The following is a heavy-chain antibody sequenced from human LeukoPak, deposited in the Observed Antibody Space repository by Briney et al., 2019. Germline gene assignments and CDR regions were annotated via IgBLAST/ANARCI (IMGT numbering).Heavy chain of an antibody. J-gene: IGHJ3*02. Sequence: GESLKISCKGSGNSFSNYWIGWVRQMPGKGLEWMGIMYPSDSDTRYRPSFQGQVTISADKSISTAYLQWSSLKASDTAMYYCARGLTETGLGAFDMWGQGTMVTVSS. CDR3: ARGLTETGLGAFDM. CDR1: GNSFSNYW. V-gene: IGHV5-51*01. CDR2: MYPSDSDT. D-gene: IGHD3-9*01.